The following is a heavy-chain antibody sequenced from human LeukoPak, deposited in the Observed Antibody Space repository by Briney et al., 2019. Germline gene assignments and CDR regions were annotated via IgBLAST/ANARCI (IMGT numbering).Heavy chain of an antibody. J-gene: IGHJ4*02. CDR3: ARARKVGATDY. D-gene: IGHD1-26*01. V-gene: IGHV4-30-2*01. CDR1: GGSISSGGYY. CDR2: IYHSGST. Sequence: SETLSLTCTVSGGSISSGGYYWSWIRQPPGKGLEWIGYIYHSGSTYYNPSLKSRVTISVDRSKNQFSLKLSSVTAADTAVYYCARARKVGATDYWGQGTLVTVSS.